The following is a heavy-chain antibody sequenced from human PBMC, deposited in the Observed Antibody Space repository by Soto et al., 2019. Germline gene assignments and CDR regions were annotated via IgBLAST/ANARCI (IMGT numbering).Heavy chain of an antibody. CDR2: ISYDGSNK. V-gene: IGHV3-30*18. Sequence: QVQLVESGGGVVQPGRSLRLSCAASGFTFSSYGMQWVRQAPGKGLEWVAVISYDGSNKYYADSVKGRFTISRDNSKNTLYLQMSCLRAEDTAVYYCEKETYSERLDCWGQGTLVTVS. CDR3: EKETYSERLDC. D-gene: IGHD2-15*01. CDR1: GFTFSSYG. J-gene: IGHJ4*02.